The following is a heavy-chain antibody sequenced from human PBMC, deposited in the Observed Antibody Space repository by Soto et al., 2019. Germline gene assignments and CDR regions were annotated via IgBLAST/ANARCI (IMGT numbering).Heavy chain of an antibody. J-gene: IGHJ4*02. D-gene: IGHD3-10*01. V-gene: IGHV3-30-3*01. Sequence: QVQLVESGGGVVQPGMSLRLSCAASGFTFSSHSIQWVRQAPGKGLEWVAVISYDGNIKYYADSVRGRFTISRDNSKNTLYLQMNSLRPEDTAVYYCARAWSTSGDLDYWGQGTLVIVSS. CDR2: ISYDGNIK. CDR3: ARAWSTSGDLDY. CDR1: GFTFSSHS.